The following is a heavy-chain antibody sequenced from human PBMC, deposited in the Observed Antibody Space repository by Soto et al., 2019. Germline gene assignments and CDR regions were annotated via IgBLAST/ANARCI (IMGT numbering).Heavy chain of an antibody. CDR2: VWFDGRNK. D-gene: IGHD5-12*01. CDR1: GFTFSRYG. Sequence: QVQLVESGGGVVQPGKSLRLSCAASGFTFSRYGMHWVRQAPGKGLEWVAVVWFDGRNKYYADSVKGRFTSSRDNSDDTLYLQMNSLRAEDTAVYYCARDRGANSGFDGPGDYWGQGTVVIVSS. V-gene: IGHV3-33*01. CDR3: ARDRGANSGFDGPGDY. J-gene: IGHJ4*02.